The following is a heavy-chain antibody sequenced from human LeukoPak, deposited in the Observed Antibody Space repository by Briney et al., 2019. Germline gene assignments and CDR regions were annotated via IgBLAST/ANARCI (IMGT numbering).Heavy chain of an antibody. D-gene: IGHD2-2*01. CDR3: ARPVGYCSRANCHEYFDY. V-gene: IGHV4-39*01. CDR1: GGSITSSSSY. J-gene: IGHJ4*02. Sequence: PSETLTLTCTVSGGSITSSSSYWGWIRQPPGKGLEWIGSIYDSGGTYYNPSLKSRVTMSVDTSKNQFSLKLNSVTAADTAVYYCARPVGYCSRANCHEYFDYWGQGTLLTVSS. CDR2: IYDSGGT.